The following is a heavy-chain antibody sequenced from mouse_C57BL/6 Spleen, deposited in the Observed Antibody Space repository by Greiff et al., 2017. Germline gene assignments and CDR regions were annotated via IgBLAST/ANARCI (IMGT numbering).Heavy chain of an antibody. Sequence: EVQVVESGPGLVKPSQSLSLTCSVTGYSITSGYYWNLIRQFPGNKLEWMGYIIYDGSNNYNPSLKNRTSITRDTSKNQFFLKLKSVTTEDTATDYCAKAGITGVFAYGGQGTLVTVSA. CDR3: AKAGITGVFAY. V-gene: IGHV3-6*01. D-gene: IGHD4-1*01. CDR2: IIYDGSN. CDR1: GYSITSGYY. J-gene: IGHJ3*01.